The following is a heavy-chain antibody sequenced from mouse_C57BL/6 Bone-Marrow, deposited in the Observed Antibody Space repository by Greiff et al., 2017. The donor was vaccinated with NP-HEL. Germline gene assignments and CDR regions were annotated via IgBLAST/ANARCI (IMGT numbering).Heavy chain of an antibody. V-gene: IGHV5-6*01. D-gene: IGHD2-3*01. Sequence: EVKLMESGGDLVKPGGSLKLSCAASGFTFSTYGMSWVRQTPDKRLEWVATISSGCSYTYYPDSVQGRFTISRYNAKNTLYLQMSMLKSEDTAMYYSANDGYYPFAYWGQGTLVTVSS. CDR2: ISSGCSYT. CDR3: ANDGYYPFAY. CDR1: GFTFSTYG. J-gene: IGHJ3*01.